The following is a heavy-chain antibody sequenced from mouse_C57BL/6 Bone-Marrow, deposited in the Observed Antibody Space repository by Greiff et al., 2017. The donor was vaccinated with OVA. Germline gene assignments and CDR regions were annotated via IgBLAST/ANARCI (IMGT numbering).Heavy chain of an antibody. Sequence: QVQLQQPGAELVKPGASVKLSCKASGYTFTSYWMHWVKQRPGQGLEWIGMIHPNSGSTNYNEKFKSKATLTVDKSSSTAYMQLSSLTSEDSAVYYCAIALYYGSSVGYCDVWGTGTTVTVSS. D-gene: IGHD1-1*01. CDR1: GYTFTSYW. CDR3: AIALYYGSSVGYCDV. CDR2: IHPNSGST. V-gene: IGHV1-64*01. J-gene: IGHJ1*03.